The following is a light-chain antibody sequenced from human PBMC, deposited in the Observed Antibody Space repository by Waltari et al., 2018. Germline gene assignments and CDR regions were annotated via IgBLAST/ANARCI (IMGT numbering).Light chain of an antibody. CDR2: DVS. CDR1: QSVSDY. V-gene: IGKV3-11*01. CDR3: QQRSGWPPAIT. Sequence: EIVLTQSPVTLSLSPGESATLSCMASQSVSDYLAWFRQNPGQAPRLLIYDVSNRAADSPARFSGSGSETDFTLTISSLEPDDFGIYYCQQRSGWPPAITFGQGTRLEIK. J-gene: IGKJ5*01.